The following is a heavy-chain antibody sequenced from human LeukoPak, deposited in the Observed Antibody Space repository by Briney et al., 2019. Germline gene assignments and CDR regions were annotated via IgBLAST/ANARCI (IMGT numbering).Heavy chain of an antibody. CDR2: ISYDGSNK. Sequence: PGGSLRLSCAGSGFTFSSYGMHWVRQAPGKGLEWVAVISYDGSNKYYADSVKGRFTISRDNSKNTLYLQMNSLRAEDTAVYSCAKAYYDILTGLIDYWGQGTLGTVSS. CDR3: AKAYYDILTGLIDY. D-gene: IGHD3-9*01. CDR1: GFTFSSYG. J-gene: IGHJ4*02. V-gene: IGHV3-30*18.